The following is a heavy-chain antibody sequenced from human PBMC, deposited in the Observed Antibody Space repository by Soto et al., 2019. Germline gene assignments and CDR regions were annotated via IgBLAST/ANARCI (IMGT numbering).Heavy chain of an antibody. CDR2: INAGNGNT. J-gene: IGHJ1*01. V-gene: IGHV1-3*01. CDR3: ARDSIAARGNFQH. D-gene: IGHD6-6*01. Sequence: ASVKVSCKASGYSFTSNAITWVRQAPGQGLEWMGWINAGNGNTKYSQKFQGRVTITRDTSASTAYMELSSLRSEDTAVYYCARDSIAARGNFQHWGQGTLVTVSS. CDR1: GYSFTSNA.